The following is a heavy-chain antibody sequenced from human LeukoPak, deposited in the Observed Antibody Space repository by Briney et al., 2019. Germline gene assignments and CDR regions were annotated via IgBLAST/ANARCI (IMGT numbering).Heavy chain of an antibody. J-gene: IGHJ4*02. CDR3: ARPFSMVRGEPGY. D-gene: IGHD3-10*01. CDR2: IIPILGIA. CDR1: GGTFSSYA. Sequence: GASVKVSCKASGGTFSSYAISWVRQAPGQGLEWMGRIIPILGIANYAQKFQGRVTITADKSTSTAYMELSSLRSEDTAVYYCARPFSMVRGEPGYWGQGTLVTVSS. V-gene: IGHV1-69*04.